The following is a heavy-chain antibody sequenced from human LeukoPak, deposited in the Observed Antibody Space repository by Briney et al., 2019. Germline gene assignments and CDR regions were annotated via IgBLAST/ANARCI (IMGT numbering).Heavy chain of an antibody. V-gene: IGHV4-31*03. J-gene: IGHJ4*02. CDR2: IYYSGST. Sequence: SQTLSLTCTVSGGSISSSGYCWSWIRQHPGKGLEWIGYIYYSGSTYYNPSLKSRVTISVDTSKNQFSLKLSSVTAADTAVYYCARQRFYDFWSGYSPRGYFDYWGQGTLVTVSS. CDR3: ARQRFYDFWSGYSPRGYFDY. D-gene: IGHD3-3*01. CDR1: GGSISSSGYC.